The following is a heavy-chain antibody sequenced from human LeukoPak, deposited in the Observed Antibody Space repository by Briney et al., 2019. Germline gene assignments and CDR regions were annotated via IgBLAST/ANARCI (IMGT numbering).Heavy chain of an antibody. D-gene: IGHD1-26*01. CDR2: MDKETNLYAT. Sequence: GGSLRLSCVASGFTFSDSAIHWVRQSSGKGLEWIGHMDKETNLYATALAASVKGRFTVSRDDSKNTAYLHMNSLKTEDTALYYCTRDSGTCNWFDPWGQGTLVTVSS. CDR3: TRDSGTCNWFDP. V-gene: IGHV3-73*01. J-gene: IGHJ5*02. CDR1: GFTFSDSA.